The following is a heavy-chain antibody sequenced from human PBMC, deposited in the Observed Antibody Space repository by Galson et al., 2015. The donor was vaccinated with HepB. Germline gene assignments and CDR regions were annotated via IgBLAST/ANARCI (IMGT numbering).Heavy chain of an antibody. Sequence: SLRLSCAASGFTFSSYAMSWVRQAPGKGLEWVSAISGSGGSTYYADSVKGRFTIPRDNSKNTLYLQMNSLRAEDTAVYYCAKDISVLLWFGELSPSWFDPWGQGTLVTVS. CDR1: GFTFSSYA. CDR3: AKDISVLLWFGELSPSWFDP. CDR2: ISGSGGST. D-gene: IGHD3-10*01. V-gene: IGHV3-23*01. J-gene: IGHJ5*02.